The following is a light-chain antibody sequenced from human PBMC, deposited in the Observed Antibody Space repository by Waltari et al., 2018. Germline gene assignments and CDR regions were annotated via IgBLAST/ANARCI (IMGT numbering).Light chain of an antibody. V-gene: IGLV1-44*01. Sequence: QSVLTQPPSASGTPGQRVTIPGSGTTSNIGTNTLNWYPQHPGTPPTRLTYSNNQRPSGVPDRFSGSKSGTSASLAISGLQSEDEADYYCAAWDDSLNGVVFGGGTKLTVL. CDR1: TSNIGTNT. J-gene: IGLJ2*01. CDR2: SNN. CDR3: AAWDDSLNGVV.